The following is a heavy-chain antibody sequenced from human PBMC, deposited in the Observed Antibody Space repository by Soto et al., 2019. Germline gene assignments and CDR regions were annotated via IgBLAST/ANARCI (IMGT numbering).Heavy chain of an antibody. CDR2: ISSSSSYI. J-gene: IGHJ4*02. V-gene: IGHV3-21*01. Sequence: GGSLRLSCAASGFTFSSYSMNWVRQAPGKGLEWVSSISSSSSYIYYADSVKGRFTISRDNAKNSLYLQMNSLRAEDTAVYYCARRRGYCSSTSCPPIDYWGQGTLVTVSS. CDR3: ARRRGYCSSTSCPPIDY. D-gene: IGHD2-2*01. CDR1: GFTFSSYS.